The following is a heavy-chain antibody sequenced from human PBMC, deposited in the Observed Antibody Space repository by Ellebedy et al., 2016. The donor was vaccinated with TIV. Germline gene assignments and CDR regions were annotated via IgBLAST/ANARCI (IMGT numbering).Heavy chain of an antibody. V-gene: IGHV1-69*10. Sequence: SVKVSCKASGGTFSSYAISWVRHPPGQGPEWMGRIIPILGIANYAQKFQGRVTITADKSTSTAYMELSSLRSEDTAVYYCARSYVAAAGHYYSDYWGQGTLVTVSS. D-gene: IGHD6-13*01. J-gene: IGHJ4*02. CDR3: ARSYVAAAGHYYSDY. CDR1: GGTFSSYA. CDR2: IIPILGIA.